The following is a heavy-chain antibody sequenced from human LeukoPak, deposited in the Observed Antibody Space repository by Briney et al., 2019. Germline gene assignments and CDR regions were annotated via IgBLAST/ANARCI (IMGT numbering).Heavy chain of an antibody. CDR1: GITFSTSG. J-gene: IGHJ5*02. V-gene: IGHV3-30*02. D-gene: IGHD2-15*01. CDR3: AKDRTVVVAAYGGWFDP. Sequence: PGGPLRLSCAASGITFSTSGMHWVRQAPGRGLEWVAFMRHDGSNEKYADSVKGRFTISRDNSKNTLYLQMNSLIVEDTAVYYCAKDRTVVVAAYGGWFDPWGQGTLVTVPS. CDR2: MRHDGSNE.